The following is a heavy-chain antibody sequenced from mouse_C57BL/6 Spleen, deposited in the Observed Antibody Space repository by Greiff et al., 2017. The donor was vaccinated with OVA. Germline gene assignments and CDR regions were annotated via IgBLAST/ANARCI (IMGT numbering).Heavy chain of an antibody. V-gene: IGHV6-3*01. CDR1: GFTFSNYW. CDR2: IRLKSDNYAT. J-gene: IGHJ1*03. D-gene: IGHD1-1*01. CDR3: TGLYYYGIDWYFDV. Sequence: EVKLVESGGGLVQPGGSMKLSCVASGFTFSNYWMNWVRQSPEKGLEWVAQIRLKSDNYATHYAESVKGRFTISRDDSKSSVYLQMNNLRAEDTGIYYCTGLYYYGIDWYFDVWGTGTTVTVSS.